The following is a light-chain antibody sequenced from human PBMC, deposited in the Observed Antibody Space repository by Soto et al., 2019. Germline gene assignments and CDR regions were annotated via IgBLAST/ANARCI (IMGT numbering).Light chain of an antibody. CDR1: SSDVGGYNY. Sequence: QSALTQPASVSGSPGQSITISCTGTSSDVGGYNYVSWYQQHPGKAPKLMIYEVSNRPSRVSNRFSGSKSGNTASLTISGLQAEDEADYYCSSYTSSSTRVFGGGTKPPS. V-gene: IGLV2-14*01. CDR3: SSYTSSSTRV. CDR2: EVS. J-gene: IGLJ3*02.